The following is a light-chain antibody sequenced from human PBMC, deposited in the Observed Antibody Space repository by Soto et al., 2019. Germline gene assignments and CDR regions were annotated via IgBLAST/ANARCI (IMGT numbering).Light chain of an antibody. CDR3: QQRSNWLLT. Sequence: EIVLTQSPATLSLSPGERATLSCRASQSVSSYLAWYQQKPGQAPRLLIYDASNRATGIPARFSGSGSETDFTLTISSLEPEEFAVYYCQQRSNWLLTFGGGTKVEIK. V-gene: IGKV3-11*01. CDR2: DAS. J-gene: IGKJ4*01. CDR1: QSVSSY.